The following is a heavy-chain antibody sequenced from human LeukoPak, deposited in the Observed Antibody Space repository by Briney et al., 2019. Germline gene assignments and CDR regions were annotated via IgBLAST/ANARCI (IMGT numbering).Heavy chain of an antibody. CDR1: GFSFSSYS. CDR2: ISSSSSTK. CDR3: ARGGEDYYDSSAYYLFDY. J-gene: IGHJ4*02. Sequence: PGGSLRLSCVASGFSFSSYSMNWVRQAPGKGLEWVSYISSSSSTKHYADSVKGRFTISRDNAKTSLYLQMNSLRDEDTAVYYCARGGEDYYDSSAYYLFDYWGQGILVTVSS. V-gene: IGHV3-48*02. D-gene: IGHD3-22*01.